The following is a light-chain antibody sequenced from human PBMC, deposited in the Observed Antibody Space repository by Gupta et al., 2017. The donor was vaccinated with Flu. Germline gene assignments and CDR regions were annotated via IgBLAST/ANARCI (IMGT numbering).Light chain of an antibody. CDR1: ALAKNY. Sequence: PGQTARVTCAGDALAKNYAYCCQQRSGEALVLVIYEEKKRPSGIPQRFSGSSSGTMATLTISGAQVEEEADYFCDALVNSGNEGVVGGVTMLTV. CDR3: DALVNSGNEGV. CDR2: EEK. V-gene: IGLV3-10*01. J-gene: IGLJ2*01.